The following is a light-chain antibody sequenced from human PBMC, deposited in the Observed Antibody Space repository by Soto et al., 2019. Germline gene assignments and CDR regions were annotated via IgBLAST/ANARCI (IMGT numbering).Light chain of an antibody. CDR1: QGIRND. J-gene: IGKJ1*01. CDR3: LQHGSYPRT. V-gene: IGKV1-17*01. Sequence: DIQMTQYPSSMSSSVGDRVTITCRASQGIRNDLAWYQQKPGKAPKRLIYDASKLQNGVPSRFSGSGSGTEFTLTISSLQPEDIATYYCLQHGSYPRTFGQGTKVDIK. CDR2: DAS.